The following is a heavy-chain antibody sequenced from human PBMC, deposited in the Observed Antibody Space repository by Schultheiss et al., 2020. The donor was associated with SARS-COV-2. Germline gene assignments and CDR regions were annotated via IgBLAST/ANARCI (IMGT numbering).Heavy chain of an antibody. CDR1: GGSISSYY. V-gene: IGHV4-59*12. Sequence: SETLSLTCTVSGGSISSYYWNWIRQSPGKGLEWIGYVYYSGSTKSNPSLKSRVTISVDTSKNQFSLKLTSVTAADTAIYYCARDSQGGLYHFDYWGQGNLVTVSS. CDR2: VYYSGST. J-gene: IGHJ4*02. CDR3: ARDSQGGLYHFDY. D-gene: IGHD2-8*01.